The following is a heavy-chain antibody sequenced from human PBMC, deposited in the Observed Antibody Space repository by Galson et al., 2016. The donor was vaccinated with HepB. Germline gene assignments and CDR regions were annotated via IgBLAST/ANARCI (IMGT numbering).Heavy chain of an antibody. J-gene: IGHJ4*02. CDR3: ARDILWFGELTRVYYFDY. Sequence: SLRLSCAASGFTIRNYWMTWFRQSPGRGLEWVSSISSSSSYIHYADSVKGRFTISRDNAKNSLYLQMNSLRAEDTAVYYCARDILWFGELTRVYYFDYWGQGTLVTVSS. D-gene: IGHD3-10*01. CDR1: GFTIRNYW. V-gene: IGHV3-21*01. CDR2: ISSSSSYI.